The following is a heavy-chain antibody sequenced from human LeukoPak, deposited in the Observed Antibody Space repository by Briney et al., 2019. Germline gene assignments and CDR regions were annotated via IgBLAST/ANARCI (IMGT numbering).Heavy chain of an antibody. CDR3: ARAPSEYGGLDY. CDR2: INPSGGST. J-gene: IGHJ4*02. CDR1: GYTFTSYY. V-gene: IGHV1-46*01. D-gene: IGHD4-23*01. Sequence: ASVTVSCKASGYTFTSYYMHWVRQAPGQGLEWMGIINPSGGSTSYAQKFQGRVTMTRDTSTSTVYMELSSLRSEDTAVYYCARAPSEYGGLDYWGQGTLVTVSS.